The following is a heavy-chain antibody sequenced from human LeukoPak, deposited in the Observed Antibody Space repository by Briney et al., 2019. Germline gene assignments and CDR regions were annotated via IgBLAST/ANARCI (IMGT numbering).Heavy chain of an antibody. CDR3: TRNQINY. Sequence: GGSLRLSCVGSGFIFNAFEMDWVRPAPGKGLEWVSLIFSNGDTHYADSVKGGFTISIDTSKNTVSLQMNSVRGEDTAMYYCTRNQINYWGQGTLVTVSS. D-gene: IGHD3-16*01. CDR2: IFSNGDT. J-gene: IGHJ4*02. V-gene: IGHV3-53*01. CDR1: GFIFNAFE.